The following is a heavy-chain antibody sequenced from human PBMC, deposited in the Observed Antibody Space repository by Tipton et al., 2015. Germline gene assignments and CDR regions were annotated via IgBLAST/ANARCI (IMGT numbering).Heavy chain of an antibody. CDR2: VSTSGNT. CDR3: ARDPRDGYGHFDL. Sequence: TLSLTCIVSGGSISGSHWYWFRQPAGRGLEWIGGVSTSGNTNYNSSLKSRLTTSVDTSKNQFSLRLTSVTAADTALYYCARDPRDGYGHFDLWGQGTLVTVSS. CDR1: GGSISGSH. J-gene: IGHJ4*02. D-gene: IGHD5-18*01. V-gene: IGHV4-4*07.